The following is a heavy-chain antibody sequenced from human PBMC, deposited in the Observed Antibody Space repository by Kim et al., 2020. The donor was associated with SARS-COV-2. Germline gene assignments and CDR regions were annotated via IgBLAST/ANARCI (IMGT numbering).Heavy chain of an antibody. CDR3: ARYPFLTGSYRGFFDY. Sequence: GGSLRLSCAASGFTFSNYCMSWVRLAPGKGLEWVANIKQDGSDKYYVDSVKGRFTISRDNAKNSLYLQMNSLRAEDTAVYYCARYPFLTGSYRGFFDYWGLGTLVTVSS. CDR2: IKQDGSDK. CDR1: GFTFSNYC. J-gene: IGHJ4*02. D-gene: IGHD3-9*01. V-gene: IGHV3-7*01.